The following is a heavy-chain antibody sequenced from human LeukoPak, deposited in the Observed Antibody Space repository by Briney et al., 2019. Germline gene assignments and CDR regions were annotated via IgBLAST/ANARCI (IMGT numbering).Heavy chain of an antibody. CDR1: GFSFRRYD. CDR2: TSYDGTSE. CDR3: ARAKGLAGSYLDNWFDP. J-gene: IGHJ5*02. Sequence: GGSLRLSCAAPGFSFRRYDMHWVRQAPGKGLEWVAATSYDGTSELFADFVKGRFSISRDNSRNTLSLQMDTLRPEDTAIYYCARAKGLAGSYLDNWFDPWGQGTRVIVSS. V-gene: IGHV3-30*04. D-gene: IGHD1-26*01.